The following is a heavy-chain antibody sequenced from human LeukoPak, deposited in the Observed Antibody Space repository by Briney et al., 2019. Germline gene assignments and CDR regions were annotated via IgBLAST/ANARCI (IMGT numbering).Heavy chain of an antibody. Sequence: GGSLRLSCAASGFTFSSYGMHWVRQAPGKGLEWVAVISYDGSNKYYADSGKGRFTISRDNSKNTLYLQMNSLRAEDTAVYYCAFLRRGAFDYWGQGTLVTVSS. CDR3: AFLRRGAFDY. D-gene: IGHD3-16*01. CDR2: ISYDGSNK. CDR1: GFTFSSYG. V-gene: IGHV3-30*03. J-gene: IGHJ4*02.